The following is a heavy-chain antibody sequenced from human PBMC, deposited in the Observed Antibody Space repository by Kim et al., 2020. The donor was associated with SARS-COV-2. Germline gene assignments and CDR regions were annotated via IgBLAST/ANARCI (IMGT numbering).Heavy chain of an antibody. CDR1: GGSISSYY. D-gene: IGHD1-26*01. CDR2: IYYSGST. J-gene: IGHJ4*02. V-gene: IGHV4-59*01. Sequence: SETLSLTCTVSGGSISSYYWSWIRQPPGKGLEWIGYIYYSGSTNYNPSLKSRVTISVDTSKNQFSLKLSSVTAADTAVYYCARGGGSPRYFDYWGQGTLVTVSS. CDR3: ARGGGSPRYFDY.